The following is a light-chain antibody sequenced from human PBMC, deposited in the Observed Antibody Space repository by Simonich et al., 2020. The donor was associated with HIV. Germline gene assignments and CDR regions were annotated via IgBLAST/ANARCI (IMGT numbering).Light chain of an antibody. Sequence: QFALTQPASVSGSPGQSITISCPGTSSDIGGYNYVSWYQQHPGKAPKLMIFDVSSRPSGVSNRFSGSKSGNTASLSISGLQAEDEADYYCSSYTDSSTPFYVFGTGTKVTIL. J-gene: IGLJ1*01. CDR1: SSDIGGYNY. V-gene: IGLV2-14*03. CDR2: DVS. CDR3: SSYTDSSTPFYV.